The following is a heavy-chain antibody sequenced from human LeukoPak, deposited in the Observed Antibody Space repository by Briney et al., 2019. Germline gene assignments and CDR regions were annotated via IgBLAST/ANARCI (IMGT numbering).Heavy chain of an antibody. V-gene: IGHV3-23*01. CDR3: AKDHYYDSSGYYYFDY. Sequence: PGGSPRLSCAASGFTFSSYAMSWVRQAPGKGLEWVSAISGSGGSTYYADSVKGRFTISRDNSKNTLYLQMNSLRAEDTAVYYCAKDHYYDSSGYYYFDYWGQGTLVTVSS. CDR2: ISGSGGST. J-gene: IGHJ4*02. CDR1: GFTFSSYA. D-gene: IGHD3-22*01.